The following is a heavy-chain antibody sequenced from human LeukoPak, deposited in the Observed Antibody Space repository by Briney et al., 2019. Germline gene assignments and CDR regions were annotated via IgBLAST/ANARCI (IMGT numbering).Heavy chain of an antibody. CDR3: ARVGLDWGSIDY. D-gene: IGHD3/OR15-3a*01. V-gene: IGHV4-34*01. Sequence: SETLSLTCTVYGGSFSPYYWNWIRQPPGKELEWIGEINHRGSTTYNPSLKSRVTISLDTSKNQFSLKLSSVTAADTAVYYCARVGLDWGSIDYWGQGTLVTVSS. CDR1: GGSFSPYY. CDR2: INHRGST. J-gene: IGHJ4*02.